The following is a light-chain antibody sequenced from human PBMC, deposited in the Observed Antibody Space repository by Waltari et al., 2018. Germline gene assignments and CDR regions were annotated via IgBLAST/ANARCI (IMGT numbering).Light chain of an antibody. J-gene: IGKJ4*01. CDR1: KTVSPSS. CDR3: QQYDGSVVT. V-gene: IGKV3-20*01. Sequence: EIVLTQSPGTLSLSPGERATVSCWGSKTVSPSSLTWYQQKPGQAPRLLIYGASTRATGIPDRFSGSGSGTDFSLTISRLEPEDFAVYYCQQYDGSVVTFGEGTKVEIK. CDR2: GAS.